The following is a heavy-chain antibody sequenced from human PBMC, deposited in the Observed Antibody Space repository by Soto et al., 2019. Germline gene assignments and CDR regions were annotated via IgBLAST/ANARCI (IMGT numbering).Heavy chain of an antibody. CDR3: AGDQRGAATRAFDY. CDR2: IYYSGST. D-gene: IGHD1-26*01. Sequence: QVQLQESGPGLVKPSQTLSLTCTVSGGSISSGGYYWSWIRQHPGKSLEWIGYIYYSGSTYYNPSLKSRVTISVDTSKNQFSLKLSSVTAADTAVYYCAGDQRGAATRAFDYWGQGTLVTVSS. V-gene: IGHV4-31*03. J-gene: IGHJ4*02. CDR1: GGSISSGGYY.